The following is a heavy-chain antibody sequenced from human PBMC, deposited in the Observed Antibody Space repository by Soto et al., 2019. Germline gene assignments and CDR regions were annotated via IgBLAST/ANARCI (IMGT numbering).Heavy chain of an antibody. V-gene: IGHV1-46*01. CDR3: ARKGSGSYDPPFDY. J-gene: IGHJ4*02. CDR1: GYTFTSYY. Sequence: QVQLVQSGAEVKKPGASVKVSCKASGYTFTSYYIHWVRQAPGQGLAWMGIINPSGGSTSYAQKSQGRVTMTRDTSTTTVYMELSSLRSEDTAVYYCARKGSGSYDPPFDYWGQGTLVTVSS. CDR2: INPSGGST. D-gene: IGHD3-10*01.